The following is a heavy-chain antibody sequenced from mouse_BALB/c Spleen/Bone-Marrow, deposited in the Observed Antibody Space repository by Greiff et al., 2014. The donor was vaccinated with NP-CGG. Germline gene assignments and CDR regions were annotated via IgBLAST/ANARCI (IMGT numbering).Heavy chain of an antibody. CDR1: GFTFSSFG. CDR2: ISSGSSTI. CDR3: ARGDLLRGFAY. D-gene: IGHD1-1*01. V-gene: IGHV5-17*02. Sequence: DVHLVESGGGLVQPGGSRKLSCAASGFTFSSFGMHWVRQAPEKGLEWVAYISSGSSTIYYADTVKGRFTISRDNPKNTLFLQMTSLRSEDTAMYYCARGDLLRGFAYWGQGTLVTVSA. J-gene: IGHJ3*01.